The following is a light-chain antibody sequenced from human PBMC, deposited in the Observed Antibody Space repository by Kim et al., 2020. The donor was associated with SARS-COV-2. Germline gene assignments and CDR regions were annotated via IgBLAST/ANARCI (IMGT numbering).Light chain of an antibody. V-gene: IGLV3-19*01. J-gene: IGLJ2*01. Sequence: VALGQTVRFTCQGDSLRSDYATWYQHKPGQAPILVIYGKNNRPSGIPDRFSGSSSGNTASLTITGTQAGDEADYYCNSRDSNDNVVFGGGTKLTVL. CDR1: SLRSDY. CDR3: NSRDSNDNVV. CDR2: GKN.